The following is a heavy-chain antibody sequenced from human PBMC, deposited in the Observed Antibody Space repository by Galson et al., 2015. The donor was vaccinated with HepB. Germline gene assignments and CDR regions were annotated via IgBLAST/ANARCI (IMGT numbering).Heavy chain of an antibody. J-gene: IGHJ3*02. CDR3: AKSVEMATILGDDAFDI. CDR1: GYTFTSYD. D-gene: IGHD5-24*01. V-gene: IGHV1-8*01. Sequence: SVKVSCKASGYTFTSYDINWVRQATGQGLEWMGWMNPNSGNTGYAQKFQGRVTMTRNTSMSTAYMELSSLRSEDTAVYYCAKSVEMATILGDDAFDIWGQGTMVTVSS. CDR2: MNPNSGNT.